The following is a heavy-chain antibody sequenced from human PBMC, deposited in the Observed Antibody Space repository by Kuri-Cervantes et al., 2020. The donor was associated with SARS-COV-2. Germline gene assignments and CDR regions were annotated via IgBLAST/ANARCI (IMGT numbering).Heavy chain of an antibody. CDR3: AKDLGGSGWHPVDY. J-gene: IGHJ4*02. Sequence: GGSLRLSCTVSRGSISSSSYYWGWIRQAPGKGLEWVSAISGSGGSTYYADSVKGRFTISRDNSKNTLYLQMNSLRAEDTAVYYCAKDLGGSGWHPVDYWGQGTLVTVSS. CDR1: RGSISSSSYY. CDR2: ISGSGGST. V-gene: IGHV3-23*01. D-gene: IGHD6-19*01.